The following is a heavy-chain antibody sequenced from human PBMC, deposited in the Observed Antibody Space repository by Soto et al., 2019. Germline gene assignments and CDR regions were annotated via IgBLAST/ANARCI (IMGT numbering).Heavy chain of an antibody. CDR1: GFTVSSSD. V-gene: IGHV3-53*01. D-gene: IGHD2-21*02. J-gene: IGHJ6*02. CDR3: AKDLGPLKLLNYVFYGLDV. Sequence: GGSLRLSCNASGFTVSSSDMSRVRQAPGMGLEWVAVIESGGTAHYADSVKGRFTISRDNPNNIIYLQLHTLRAEDTAVYYCAKDLGPLKLLNYVFYGLDVWGQGTTVTVSS. CDR2: IESGGTA.